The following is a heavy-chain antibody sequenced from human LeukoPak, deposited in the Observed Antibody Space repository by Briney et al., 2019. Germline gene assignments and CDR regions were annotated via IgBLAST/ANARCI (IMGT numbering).Heavy chain of an antibody. Sequence: TGGSLRLSCAASGFTFSSHAMNWVRHAPGKGLEWVSAISGSGSTTYYADSVKGRFTISRDKPKNTLYLQMNSLRAEDTAIYYCAKGRHYYGSVSYLDSWGQGTLVTVSS. V-gene: IGHV3-23*01. J-gene: IGHJ4*02. CDR2: ISGSGSTT. CDR1: GFTFSSHA. D-gene: IGHD3-10*01. CDR3: AKGRHYYGSVSYLDS.